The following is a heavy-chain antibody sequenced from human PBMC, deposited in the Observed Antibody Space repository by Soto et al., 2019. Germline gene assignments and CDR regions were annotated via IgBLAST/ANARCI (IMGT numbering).Heavy chain of an antibody. Sequence: QVPLVQSGAEVKKPGASVKVSCKASGYTLTSYGISWVRQAPGQGLEWMGWISAYNGNTNYAQKLQGRVTMTTDTSTSTAYMELRSLRSDDTAVYYCARGNYDFWSGHHYYFDYWGQGTLVTVSS. V-gene: IGHV1-18*01. CDR3: ARGNYDFWSGHHYYFDY. CDR1: GYTLTSYG. J-gene: IGHJ4*02. CDR2: ISAYNGNT. D-gene: IGHD3-3*01.